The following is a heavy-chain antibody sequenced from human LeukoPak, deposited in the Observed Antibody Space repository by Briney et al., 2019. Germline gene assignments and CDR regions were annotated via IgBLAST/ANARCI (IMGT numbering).Heavy chain of an antibody. CDR1: GFTFSSYS. D-gene: IGHD2-2*01. Sequence: KTGGSLRLSCAASGFTFSSYSMNWVRQAPGKGLEWVSSISSSSSYIYYADSVKGRFTISRDNAKNSLYLQMNSLRAEDTAVYYCARGIRTSFLYYYYYYMDVWGKGTTVTVSS. CDR2: ISSSSSYI. J-gene: IGHJ6*03. CDR3: ARGIRTSFLYYYYYYMDV. V-gene: IGHV3-21*01.